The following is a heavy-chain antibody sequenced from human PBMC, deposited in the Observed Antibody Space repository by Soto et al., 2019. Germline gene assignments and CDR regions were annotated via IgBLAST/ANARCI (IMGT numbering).Heavy chain of an antibody. CDR3: ARDTYSGYDFGL. Sequence: SETLSLTSSVSGASVAGGSYYWSWVRQPPGKGLEWIGYIPSRGRPFYNPSLTSRGTISADTSKNQLSLQLTSVTAADTAVYYCARDTYSGYDFGLWGQGTLVTVSS. V-gene: IGHV4-30-4*01. J-gene: IGHJ5*02. D-gene: IGHD5-12*01. CDR2: IPSRGRP. CDR1: GASVAGGSYY.